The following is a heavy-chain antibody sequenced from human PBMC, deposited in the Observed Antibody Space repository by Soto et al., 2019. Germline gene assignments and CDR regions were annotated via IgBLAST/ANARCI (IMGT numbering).Heavy chain of an antibody. CDR2: IYYSGST. J-gene: IGHJ4*01. CDR1: GGSISSYY. CDR3: ASVHVMVVAGSTFDY. V-gene: IGHV4-59*08. D-gene: IGHD6-19*01. Sequence: SETLSLTCAVSGGSISSYYWSWIRQPPGKGLEGIGYIYYSGSTNYNPSLKSRVTISVDTSKNQFSLKLTSVTAADTAVYYCASVHVMVVAGSTFDYWGHGTLVTVSS.